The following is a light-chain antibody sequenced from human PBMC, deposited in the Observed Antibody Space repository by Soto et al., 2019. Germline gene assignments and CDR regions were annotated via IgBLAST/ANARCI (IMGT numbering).Light chain of an antibody. V-gene: IGKV3-15*01. CDR3: QQYNIWPPWT. J-gene: IGKJ1*01. CDR2: GAS. Sequence: EIVLTQSPGTLSLSPGERATLSCRASQSVSSSYLAWYQQKPGQAPRLLIYGASTRATDVPARFSGSGSGTEFTLTISSLQSEDFAVYYCQQYNIWPPWTFGQGTKVEIK. CDR1: QSVSSSY.